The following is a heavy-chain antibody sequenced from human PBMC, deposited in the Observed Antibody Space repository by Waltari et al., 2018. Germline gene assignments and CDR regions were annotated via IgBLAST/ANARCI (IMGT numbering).Heavy chain of an antibody. Sequence: EVQLLESGGGLVQPGGSLRLSCAASGFTFSSYAMSWVRQAPGKGLEWVSASSGSGGSTYYADSVKGRFTISRDNSKNTLYLQMNSLRAEDMAVYYCVYDYVWGSYRSPDYWGQGTLVTVSS. D-gene: IGHD3-16*02. CDR3: VYDYVWGSYRSPDY. CDR2: SSGSGGST. V-gene: IGHV3-23*01. J-gene: IGHJ4*02. CDR1: GFTFSSYA.